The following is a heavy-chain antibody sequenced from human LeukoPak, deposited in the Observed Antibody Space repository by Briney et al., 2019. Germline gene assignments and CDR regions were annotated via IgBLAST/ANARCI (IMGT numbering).Heavy chain of an antibody. V-gene: IGHV1-69*13. D-gene: IGHD6-6*01. CDR3: ARVISIGQPPYFYYMDV. J-gene: IGHJ6*03. Sequence: SVKVSCKASGDTLSSHGFSWVRQPPGQGLGWVGGIIPMFGTVNYAQNFQGRGTITADESTSTAYMDLSSLRSEDTAVYYCARVISIGQPPYFYYMDVWGKGTTVTVSS. CDR2: IIPMFGTV. CDR1: GDTLSSHG.